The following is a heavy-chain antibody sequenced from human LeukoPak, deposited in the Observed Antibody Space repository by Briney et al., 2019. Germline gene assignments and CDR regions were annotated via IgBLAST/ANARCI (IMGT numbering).Heavy chain of an antibody. CDR3: ARHADCSGGSCYFPHLVY. D-gene: IGHD2-15*01. J-gene: IGHJ4*02. V-gene: IGHV1-69*06. CDR2: IIPIFGTA. CDR1: GGTFSSYA. Sequence: SVKVSCKASGGTFSSYAISWVRQAPGQGLEWMGGIIPIFGTANYAQKFQGRVTITADKSTSTAYMELSSLRSEGTAVYYCARHADCSGGSCYFPHLVYWGQGTLVTVSS.